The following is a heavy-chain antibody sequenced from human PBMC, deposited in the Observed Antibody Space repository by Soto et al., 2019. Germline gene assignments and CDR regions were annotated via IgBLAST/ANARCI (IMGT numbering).Heavy chain of an antibody. CDR2: IYNTGSA. V-gene: IGHV4-59*02. Sequence: QVQLQESGPGLVKPSETLSLTCSVSGCSVSNFYYYWMRQPHRKGLEWLGFIYNTGSAHYNPSLRRRLTISLDTSNSQFSLKVTSVTAADSAVYFCARSWTVTTRYAFDIWGQGTVVTVS. CDR1: GCSVSNFY. CDR3: ARSWTVTTRYAFDI. J-gene: IGHJ3*02. D-gene: IGHD3-22*01.